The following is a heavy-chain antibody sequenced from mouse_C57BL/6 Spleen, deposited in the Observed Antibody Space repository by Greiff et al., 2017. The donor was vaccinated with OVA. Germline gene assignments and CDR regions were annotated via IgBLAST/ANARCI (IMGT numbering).Heavy chain of an antibody. J-gene: IGHJ4*01. CDR2: IDPSDSYT. CDR1: GYTFTSYW. Sequence: VQLQQPGAELVMPGASVTLSCKASGYTFTSYWMHWVKQTPGQGLEWIGEIDPSDSYTTYNQKFKGKSILTVDKSSSTAYMQLSSLTSEDSAFYNCARGGTDQATFHYYAMDYWGQGTSVTVSS. CDR3: ARGGTDQATFHYYAMDY. D-gene: IGHD3-2*02. V-gene: IGHV1-69*01.